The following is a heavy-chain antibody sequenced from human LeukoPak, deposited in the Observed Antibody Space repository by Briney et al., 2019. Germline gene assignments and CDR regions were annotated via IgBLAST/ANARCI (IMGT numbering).Heavy chain of an antibody. D-gene: IGHD4-17*01. CDR3: ARAPRYGEVPPL. V-gene: IGHV3-74*01. CDR2: INSDGSST. J-gene: IGHJ4*02. CDR1: GFTFSSYW. Sequence: GGSLRLSCAASGFTFSSYWMHWVRQAPGKGLVWVSRINSDGSSTSYADSVKGRFTISRDNAKNTLYLQMNSLRAEDTAVYYCARAPRYGEVPPLWGQGTLVTVSS.